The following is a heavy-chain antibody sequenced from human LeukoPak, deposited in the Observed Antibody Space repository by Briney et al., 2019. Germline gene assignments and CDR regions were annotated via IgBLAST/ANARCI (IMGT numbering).Heavy chain of an antibody. CDR1: ELTFSSYT. Sequence: GGSLRLSCAASELTFSSYTMNWVRQAPGEGLEWISYISISSSTTYYADSVKGRFAISRDNAKNSVYLQMNSLRDEGTAVYYCARGIDSSGWYFDYWGQRTLVSVSS. V-gene: IGHV3-48*02. CDR2: ISISSSTT. CDR3: ARGIDSSGWYFDY. J-gene: IGHJ4*02. D-gene: IGHD6-25*01.